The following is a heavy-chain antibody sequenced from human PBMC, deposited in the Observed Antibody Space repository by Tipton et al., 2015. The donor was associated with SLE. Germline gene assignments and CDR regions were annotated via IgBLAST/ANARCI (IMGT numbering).Heavy chain of an antibody. CDR2: IEYSGSEYSGSA. V-gene: IGHV4-59*11. CDR3: ARERMGSDS. J-gene: IGHJ4*02. CDR1: GASISSHY. Sequence: LRLSCTVSGASISSHYWSWIRQPPGKGLEWIGNIEYSGSEYSGSAKYNLSLKSRVTISLDTSKNHFSLKLSSVTAADTAVYYCARERMGSDSWGQGTLVTVSS. D-gene: IGHD3-10*01.